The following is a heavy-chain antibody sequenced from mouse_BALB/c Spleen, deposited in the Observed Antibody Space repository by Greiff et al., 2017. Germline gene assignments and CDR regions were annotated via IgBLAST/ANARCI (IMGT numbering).Heavy chain of an antibody. J-gene: IGHJ1*01. V-gene: IGHV5-12-2*01. CDR3: ARQGSYYGNYDWYFDV. Sequence: EVQVVESGGGLVQPGGSLKLSCAASGFTFSSYTMSWVRQTPEKRLEWVAYISNGGGSTYYPDTVKGRFTISRDNAKNTLYLQMSSLKSEDTAMYYCARQGSYYGNYDWYFDVWGAGTTVTVSS. CDR1: GFTFSSYT. D-gene: IGHD2-10*01. CDR2: ISNGGGST.